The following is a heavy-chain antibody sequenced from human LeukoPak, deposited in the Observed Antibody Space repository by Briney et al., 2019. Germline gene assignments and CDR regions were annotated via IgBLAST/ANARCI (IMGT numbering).Heavy chain of an antibody. J-gene: IGHJ4*02. Sequence: PGGSLRLSCAASGFTFSIYWMSWVRQAPGKGLEWVANIKQDGSEKYYVDSVKGRFTISRDNAKNSLYLQMNSLRAEDTAVYYCARLTVTTLPFDYWGQGTLVTVSS. CDR3: ARLTVTTLPFDY. CDR1: GFTFSIYW. D-gene: IGHD4-17*01. CDR2: IKQDGSEK. V-gene: IGHV3-7*01.